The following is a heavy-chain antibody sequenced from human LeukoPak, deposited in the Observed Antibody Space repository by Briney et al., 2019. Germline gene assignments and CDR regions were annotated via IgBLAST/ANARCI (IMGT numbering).Heavy chain of an antibody. J-gene: IGHJ4*02. V-gene: IGHV3-33*01. CDR2: IWYHGNDM. Sequence: PGGSLRLSCSASGFTFGSYGMHWVRQAPGKGLEWVALIWYHGNDMDYADSVKGQFTISRDNSKNTLYLQMNSVRAEDTAVYFCARDFWNEPSKYFDYWGQGTLVTVSS. CDR3: ARDFWNEPSKYFDY. D-gene: IGHD3-3*01. CDR1: GFTFGSYG.